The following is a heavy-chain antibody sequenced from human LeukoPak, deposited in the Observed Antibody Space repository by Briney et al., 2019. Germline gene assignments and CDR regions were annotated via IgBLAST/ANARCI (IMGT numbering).Heavy chain of an antibody. Sequence: GGSLRLSCVASEFTFLTYSMNWVRQAPGKGLEWVSSISSSSTYIHYADSVKGRFTISRDNAKNSLYLQMNSLRAEDTAVYYCPREEAQTVAGPAFDYGGQGTLVTVSS. CDR2: ISSSSTYI. D-gene: IGHD4-23*01. CDR1: EFTFLTYS. CDR3: PREEAQTVAGPAFDY. V-gene: IGHV3-21*01. J-gene: IGHJ4*02.